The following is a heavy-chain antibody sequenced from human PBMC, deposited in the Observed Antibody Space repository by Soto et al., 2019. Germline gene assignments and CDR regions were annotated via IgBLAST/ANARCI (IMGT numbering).Heavy chain of an antibody. CDR2: IYWDDDK. V-gene: IGHV2-5*02. D-gene: IGHD7-27*01. CDR1: GFSLTTSGVG. J-gene: IGHJ2*01. CDR3: AHRETGTSHWYFDL. Sequence: QITLKESGPTLVKPTQTLTLTCTFSGFSLTTSGVGVGWIRQPPGKALEWLALIYWDDDKRYSPSLKSRLTITKDTSKNQVVLTMTNMDPVDTATNYCAHRETGTSHWYFDLWGRGALVTVSS.